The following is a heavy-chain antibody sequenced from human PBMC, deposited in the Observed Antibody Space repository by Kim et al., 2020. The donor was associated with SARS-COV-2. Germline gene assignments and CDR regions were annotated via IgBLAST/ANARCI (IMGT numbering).Heavy chain of an antibody. CDR1: GGSFSGYY. CDR2: INHSGST. Sequence: SETLSLTCAVYGGSFSGYYWSWIRQPPGKGLEWIGEINHSGSTNYNPSLKSRVTISVDTSKNQFSLKLSSVTAADTAVYYCARRALSGNWFDPWGQGTL. V-gene: IGHV4-34*01. J-gene: IGHJ5*02. CDR3: ARRALSGNWFDP.